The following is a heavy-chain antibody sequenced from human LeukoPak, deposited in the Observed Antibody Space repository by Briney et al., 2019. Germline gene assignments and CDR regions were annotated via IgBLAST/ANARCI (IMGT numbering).Heavy chain of an antibody. D-gene: IGHD3-22*01. CDR1: GYSFTSYW. CDR3: ARHSDYYDSSGYLDY. V-gene: IGHV5-51*01. J-gene: IGHJ4*02. Sequence: GESLKISCQGSGYSFTSYWIGWVRQMPGKGLEWMGIIYPGDSDTRYSPSFQGQVTISADKSISTAYLQWSSLKASDTAMYYCARHSDYYDSSGYLDYWGQGTLVTVSS. CDR2: IYPGDSDT.